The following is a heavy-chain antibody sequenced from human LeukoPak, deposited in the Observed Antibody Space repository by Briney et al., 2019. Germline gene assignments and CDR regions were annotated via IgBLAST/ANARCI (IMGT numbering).Heavy chain of an antibody. CDR3: ARGMTWSAY. J-gene: IGHJ4*02. Sequence: SGGSLRLSCAASGFTFSTYWMLWVRQAPGKGLEWVANIKGDGSEKHYVDSVKGRFTISRDNAKSTLYLQMNSLRADDTALYYCARGMTWSAYWGQGTMVAVAS. D-gene: IGHD2-21*02. V-gene: IGHV3-7*04. CDR1: GFTFSTYW. CDR2: IKGDGSEK.